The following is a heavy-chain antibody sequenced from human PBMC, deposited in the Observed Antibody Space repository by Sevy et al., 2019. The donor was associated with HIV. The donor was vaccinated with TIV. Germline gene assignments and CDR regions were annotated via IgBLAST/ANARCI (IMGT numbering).Heavy chain of an antibody. V-gene: IGHV4-31*03. J-gene: IGHJ4*02. CDR3: ARDPTGYAMQQ. CDR1: GVSISSDTYY. Sequence: SETLSLTCTVSGVSISSDTYYWSWIRQHPGKGLEWIGYIYYSGSTYYNPSLKSRFTISLDTSKNQFCLKLSPVTAADTAVYYCARDPTGYAMQQWGQRTLVTVSS. CDR2: IYYSGST. D-gene: IGHD5-12*01.